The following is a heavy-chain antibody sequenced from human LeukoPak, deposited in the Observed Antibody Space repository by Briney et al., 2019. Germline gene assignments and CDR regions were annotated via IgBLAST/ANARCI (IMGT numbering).Heavy chain of an antibody. J-gene: IGHJ4*02. CDR2: IGGSGVST. CDR1: GFTFSSYA. D-gene: IGHD2-21*01. Sequence: GGSLRLSCAASGFTFSSYAMSWVRQAPGKGLEWVSGIGGSGVSTYYADSVKGRFTISRDNSKNTLYLQMNGLRAEDTAVYYCAKDLRHIVPDYWGQGTLVTVSS. CDR3: AKDLRHIVPDY. V-gene: IGHV3-23*01.